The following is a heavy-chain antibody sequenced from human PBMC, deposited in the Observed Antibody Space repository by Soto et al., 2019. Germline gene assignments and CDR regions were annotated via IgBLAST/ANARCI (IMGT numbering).Heavy chain of an antibody. V-gene: IGHV1-18*04. CDR2: ISLYNGNT. CDR1: DFSFTSHG. CDR3: AIYDLELFSLVC. D-gene: IGHD3-3*01. Sequence: GASVKVSCKAYDFSFTSHGIRWLRQAHGQGLEWMGWISLYNGNTNYAHQFQGRVTMTKATSKSTAXIELRSRRSDDTSMYFWAIYDLELFSLVCWAQGTLVNVAS. J-gene: IGHJ4*02.